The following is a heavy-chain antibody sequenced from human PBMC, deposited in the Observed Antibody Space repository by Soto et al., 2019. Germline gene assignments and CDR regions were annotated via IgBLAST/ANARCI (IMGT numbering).Heavy chain of an antibody. Sequence: EVQLVESGGGLVQPGGSLRLSCAASGFTVSRYDMHWVRQATGKGLEWVSVIGSAGDTYYPGSVKGRFIISRENAQNSLYLQMTSLRAEDTAVYYCAKADDGGTHFENWGQGTLVTVSS. CDR2: IGSAGDT. D-gene: IGHD4-17*01. V-gene: IGHV3-13*01. J-gene: IGHJ4*02. CDR1: GFTVSRYD. CDR3: AKADDGGTHFEN.